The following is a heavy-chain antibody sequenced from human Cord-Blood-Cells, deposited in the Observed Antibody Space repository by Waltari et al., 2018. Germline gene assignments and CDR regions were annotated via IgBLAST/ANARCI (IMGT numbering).Heavy chain of an antibody. CDR3: ARGYSSGWYYFDY. J-gene: IGHJ4*02. V-gene: IGHV3-21*01. CDR2: MSSSSSYI. CDR1: GFTFSSYS. Sequence: VQLVESGGGLVKPGASLRLSCAASGFTFSSYSMNCVRHAPGKGMEWVPSMSSSSSYIYEADSVKCRFTISRDNAKNSLYLQMNSLSAEETAVYYCARGYSSGWYYFDYWGQGTLVTVSS. D-gene: IGHD6-19*01.